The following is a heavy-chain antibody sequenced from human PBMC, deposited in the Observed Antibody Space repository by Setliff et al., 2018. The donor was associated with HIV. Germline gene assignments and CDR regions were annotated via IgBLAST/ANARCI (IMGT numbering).Heavy chain of an antibody. CDR1: DGSISTGSYY. CDR3: TIYYYYYMDV. CDR2: IYTSGST. V-gene: IGHV4-61*02. J-gene: IGHJ6*03. Sequence: SETLSLTCTVADGSISTGSYYWSWVRQPAGRGLEWIGRIYTSGSTNYNPSLKSRVTMSVDTSKNQFSLNLTSVTAADTAVYYCTIYYYYYMDVWGKGTTVTVS.